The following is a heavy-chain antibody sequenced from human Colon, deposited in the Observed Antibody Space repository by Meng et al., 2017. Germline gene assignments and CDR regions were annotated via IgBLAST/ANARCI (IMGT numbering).Heavy chain of an antibody. CDR2: MGTSGGDT. Sequence: GESLKISCATSGFTLNNYPMTWVGQAPAKGLEWVSTMGTSGGDTHYPDSVKGRFTISRDHSKNTLYLQMNSLRAEDTAVYFCAKYYYVSGSFGRFFDYWGQGTLVTVSS. CDR3: AKYYYVSGSFGRFFDY. D-gene: IGHD3-10*01. CDR1: GFTLNNYP. V-gene: IGHV3-23*01. J-gene: IGHJ4*02.